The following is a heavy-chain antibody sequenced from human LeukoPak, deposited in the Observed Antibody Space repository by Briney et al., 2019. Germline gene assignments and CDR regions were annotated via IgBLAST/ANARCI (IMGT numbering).Heavy chain of an antibody. V-gene: IGHV3-66*02. D-gene: IGHD4-17*01. CDR3: ARDRRLRNYGMDV. Sequence: GGSLRLSCAASGFTFSDYYMSWIRQAPGKGLEWVSVIYSGGSTYYADSVKGRFTISRDNSKNTLYLQMNSLRAEDTAVYYCARDRRLRNYGMDVWGQGTTVTVSS. CDR1: GFTFSDYY. CDR2: IYSGGST. J-gene: IGHJ6*02.